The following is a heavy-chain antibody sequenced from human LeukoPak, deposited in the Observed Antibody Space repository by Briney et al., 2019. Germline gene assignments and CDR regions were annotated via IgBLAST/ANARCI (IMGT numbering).Heavy chain of an antibody. J-gene: IGHJ3*02. D-gene: IGHD4-17*01. CDR3: ARDDYGDSVGGAFDI. CDR1: GYTFTGYY. Sequence: ASVKVSSKASGYTFTGYYMHWVRQAPGQGLEWMGWINPNSGGTNYAQKFQGRVTMTRDTSISTAYMELSRLRPDDTAVYYCARDDYGDSVGGAFDIWGQGTMVTVSS. V-gene: IGHV1-2*02. CDR2: INPNSGGT.